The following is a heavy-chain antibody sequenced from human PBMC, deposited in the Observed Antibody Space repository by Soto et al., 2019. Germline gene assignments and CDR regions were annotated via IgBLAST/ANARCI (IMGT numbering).Heavy chain of an antibody. J-gene: IGHJ5*02. Sequence: PGGSLRLSCAASGFTFSSYWMHWVRQAPGKGLVWVSRINSDGSSTSCADSVKGRFTISRDNAKNTLYLQMNSLRAEDTAVYYCATTKVGWFGQNWFDPWGQGTLVTVSS. CDR3: ATTKVGWFGQNWFDP. V-gene: IGHV3-74*01. CDR1: GFTFSSYW. CDR2: INSDGSST. D-gene: IGHD3-10*01.